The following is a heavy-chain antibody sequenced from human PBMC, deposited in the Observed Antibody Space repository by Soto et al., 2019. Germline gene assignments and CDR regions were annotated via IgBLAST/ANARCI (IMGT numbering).Heavy chain of an antibody. CDR3: ARDKAGDYYDSSGYSQSSGMDV. CDR1: GGSISSGGYY. CDR2: IYYSGST. Sequence: SETLSLTCTVSGGSISSGGYYWSWIRQHPGKGLEWIGYIYYSGSTYYNPSLKSRVTISVDTSKNQFSLKLSSVTAADTAVYYCARDKAGDYYDSSGYSQSSGMDVWGQGTTVTVSS. V-gene: IGHV4-31*03. D-gene: IGHD3-22*01. J-gene: IGHJ6*02.